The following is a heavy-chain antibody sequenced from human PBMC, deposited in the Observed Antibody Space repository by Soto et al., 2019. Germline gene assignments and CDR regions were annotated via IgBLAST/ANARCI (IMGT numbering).Heavy chain of an antibody. CDR2: ISGSGGST. Sequence: HPGGSLRLSCAASGFTFSSYAMSWVRQAPGKGLEWVSAISGSGGSTYYADSVKGRFTISRDNSKNTLYLQMNSLRAEDTAVYYCAKLGGDSGSYGYYFDYWGQGTLVTVSS. V-gene: IGHV3-23*01. D-gene: IGHD1-26*01. J-gene: IGHJ4*02. CDR3: AKLGGDSGSYGYYFDY. CDR1: GFTFSSYA.